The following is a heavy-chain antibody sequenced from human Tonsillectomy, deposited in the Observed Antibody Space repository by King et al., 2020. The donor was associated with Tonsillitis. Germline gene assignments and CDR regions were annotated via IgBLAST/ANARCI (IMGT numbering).Heavy chain of an antibody. CDR3: AREYFYDSSYNWFDP. CDR1: GGSISSSRW. V-gene: IGHV4-4*02. CDR2: IYHSGTT. J-gene: IGHJ5*02. D-gene: IGHD3-22*01. Sequence: QLQESGPGLVKPSGTLSLTCAVSGGSISSSRWWSWVRQPPGKGLEWIGEIYHSGTTNYNPSLKSRVTISVDKSKNQFSLKLSPVTAADTAVYYCAREYFYDSSYNWFDPWGQGTLVTVSS.